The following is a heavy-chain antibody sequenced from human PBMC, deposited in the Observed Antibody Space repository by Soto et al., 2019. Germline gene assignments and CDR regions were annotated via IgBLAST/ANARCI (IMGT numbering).Heavy chain of an antibody. CDR1: GYTFTSYG. V-gene: IGHV1-18*01. D-gene: IGHD2-15*01. J-gene: IGHJ6*03. CDR2: ISAYNGNT. Sequence: QVQLVQSGAEVKKPGASVKVSCKASGYTFTSYGISWVRQAPGQGLEGMGWISAYNGNTNYAQKVQGRVTMTTDTSTSTAYMELRSLRSDDTAVYYCARDREWWRYFYYYYYMDVWGKGTTVTVSS. CDR3: ARDREWWRYFYYYYYMDV.